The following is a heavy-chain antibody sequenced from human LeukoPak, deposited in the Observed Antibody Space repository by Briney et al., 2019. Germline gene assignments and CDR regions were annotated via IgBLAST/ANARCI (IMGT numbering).Heavy chain of an antibody. CDR2: ISSNGGST. CDR1: GFTFSSYA. CDR3: ARARTYYYDSSGYYDY. V-gene: IGHV3-64*01. J-gene: IGHJ4*02. D-gene: IGHD3-22*01. Sequence: GGSLRLSCAASGFTFSSYAMHWVRQAPGKGLEYVSAISSNGGSTYYANSVKGRFTISRDNSKNTLYLQMGSLGAEDMAVYYCARARTYYYDSSGYYDYWGQGTLVTVSS.